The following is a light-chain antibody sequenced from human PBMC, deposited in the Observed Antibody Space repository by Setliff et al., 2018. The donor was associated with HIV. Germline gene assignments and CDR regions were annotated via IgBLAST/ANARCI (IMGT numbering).Light chain of an antibody. CDR3: CAYAGSSTYV. V-gene: IGLV2-23*02. J-gene: IGLJ1*01. CDR2: EVR. Sequence: QSALTQPASVSGSPGQSITISCTGTSSDVGSYNLVSWYQQHPGKAPKLMISEVRKRPSGVSNRFSGSKSGNTASLTISGLQAEDEADYFCCAYAGSSTYVFGTGTKVIVL. CDR1: SSDVGSYNL.